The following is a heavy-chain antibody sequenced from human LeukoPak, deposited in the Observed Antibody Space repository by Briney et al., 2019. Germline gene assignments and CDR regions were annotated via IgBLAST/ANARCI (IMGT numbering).Heavy chain of an antibody. D-gene: IGHD3-10*01. CDR3: ARARTLLWFGELFF. J-gene: IGHJ4*02. V-gene: IGHV4-30-2*01. CDR1: GASITSGGYS. Sequence: SQTLSLTCAVSGASITSGGYSWSWIRQPPGKGLEWVGYIYHSGSAYYNPSLRSRVTISVDRSKNQFSLKLSSVTAADTAVYYCARARTLLWFGELFFWGQGTLVTVSS. CDR2: IYHSGSA.